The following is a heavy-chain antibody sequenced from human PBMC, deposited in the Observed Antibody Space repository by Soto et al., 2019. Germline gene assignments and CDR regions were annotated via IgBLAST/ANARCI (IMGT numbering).Heavy chain of an antibody. Sequence: GVSLRLSCAASGFTFSNSWMSWVRQAPGKGLEWVANLNQGANEKNYVDSVKGRFAVSRDNAKSTLYLQMDSLSADDTAVYYCARDPGWGALDYWGRGTLVTVSS. J-gene: IGHJ4*02. CDR3: ARDPGWGALDY. V-gene: IGHV3-7*01. CDR2: LNQGANEK. CDR1: GFTFSNSW. D-gene: IGHD7-27*01.